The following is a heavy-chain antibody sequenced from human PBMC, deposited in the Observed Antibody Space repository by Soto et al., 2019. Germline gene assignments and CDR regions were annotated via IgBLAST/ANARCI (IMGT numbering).Heavy chain of an antibody. CDR2: ISGSGGST. Sequence: GESLKISCAASGFTFSSYAMSWVRQAPGKGLEWVSAISGSGGSTYYADSVKGRFTISRDNSKNTLYLQMNSLRAEDTAVYYCAKGGSAAAVYYFDYWGQGTLVTVSS. J-gene: IGHJ4*02. CDR3: AKGGSAAAVYYFDY. CDR1: GFTFSSYA. D-gene: IGHD6-13*01. V-gene: IGHV3-23*01.